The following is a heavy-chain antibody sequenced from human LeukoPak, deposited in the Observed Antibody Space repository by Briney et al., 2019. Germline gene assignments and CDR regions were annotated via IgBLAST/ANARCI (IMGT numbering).Heavy chain of an antibody. D-gene: IGHD1-1*01. J-gene: IGHJ4*02. CDR2: ISSSSSTI. CDR1: GFTFSSYS. CDR3: ARDPLERSDY. V-gene: IGHV3-48*04. Sequence: PGGSLRLSCAASGFTFSSYSMNWVRQAPGKGLEWVSYISSSSSTIYFADSVKGRFTISRDNAKNSLYLQMNSLRTEDTAVYYCARDPLERSDYWGQGTLVTVSS.